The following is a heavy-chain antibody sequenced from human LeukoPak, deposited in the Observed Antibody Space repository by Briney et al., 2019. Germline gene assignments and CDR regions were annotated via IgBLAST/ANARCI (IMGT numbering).Heavy chain of an antibody. CDR1: GGSISSYY. CDR2: IYYSGST. CDR3: ARGSRGYYYYGVDV. Sequence: SETLSLTCTVSGGSISSYYWSWIRQPPGKGLEWIGYIYYSGSTNYNPSLKSRVTISVDTSKNQFSLKLSSVTAADTAVYYCARGSRGYYYYGVDVWGQGTTVTVSS. D-gene: IGHD3-10*01. J-gene: IGHJ6*02. V-gene: IGHV4-59*01.